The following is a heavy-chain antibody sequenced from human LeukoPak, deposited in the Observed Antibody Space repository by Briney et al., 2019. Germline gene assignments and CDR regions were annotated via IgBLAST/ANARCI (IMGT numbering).Heavy chain of an antibody. J-gene: IGHJ5*02. V-gene: IGHV4-59*08. D-gene: IGHD3-3*01. Sequence: PSETLSLTCTVSGGSISSYYWSWIRQPPGKGLEWIGYIYYSGSTNYNPSLKSRVTISVDTSKNQFSLKLSSVTAADTAVYYCARHPHYDFWSGVNWFDPWGQGTLVTVSS. CDR1: GGSISSYY. CDR2: IYYSGST. CDR3: ARHPHYDFWSGVNWFDP.